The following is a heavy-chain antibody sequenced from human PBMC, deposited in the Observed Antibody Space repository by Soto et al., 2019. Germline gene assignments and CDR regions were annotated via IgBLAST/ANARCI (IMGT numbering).Heavy chain of an antibody. CDR3: ARRKRYYDSSGYYGY. V-gene: IGHV4-34*01. D-gene: IGHD3-22*01. J-gene: IGHJ4*02. Sequence: SETLSLTCAVYGGSFSGYYWSWIRQPPGKGLEWIGEINHSGSTNYNPSLKSRVTISVDTSKNQFSLKLSSVTAADMAVYYCARRKRYYDSSGYYGYWGQGTLVTVSS. CDR2: INHSGST. CDR1: GGSFSGYY.